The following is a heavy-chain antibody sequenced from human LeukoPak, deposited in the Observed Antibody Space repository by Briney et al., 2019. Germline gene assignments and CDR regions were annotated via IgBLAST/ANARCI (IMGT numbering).Heavy chain of an antibody. CDR2: IYSGGST. J-gene: IGHJ3*02. V-gene: IGHV3-53*01. CDR1: GFTVSSNY. D-gene: IGHD2-15*01. CDR3: AKVSPRVDIIDYAFDI. Sequence: PGGSLRLSCAASGFTVSSNYMSWVRQAPGKGLEWVSVIYSGGSTYYADSVKGRFTISRDNSKNTLYLQMNSLRAEDTAVYYCAKVSPRVDIIDYAFDIWGQGTMVTVSS.